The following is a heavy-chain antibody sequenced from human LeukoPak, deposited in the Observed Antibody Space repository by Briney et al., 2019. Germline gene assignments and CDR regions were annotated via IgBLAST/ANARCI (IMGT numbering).Heavy chain of an antibody. CDR3: ARDEAAAGTVDY. V-gene: IGHV3-30*04. J-gene: IGHJ4*02. D-gene: IGHD6-13*01. CDR2: ISYDGSNK. CDR1: GFTFSSYA. Sequence: PGRSLRLSCAASGFTFSSYAMHWVRRAPGKGLEWVTVISYDGSNKYYADSVKGRFTISRDNSKNTLYLQMNSLRAEDTAVYYCARDEAAAGTVDYWGQGTLVTVFS.